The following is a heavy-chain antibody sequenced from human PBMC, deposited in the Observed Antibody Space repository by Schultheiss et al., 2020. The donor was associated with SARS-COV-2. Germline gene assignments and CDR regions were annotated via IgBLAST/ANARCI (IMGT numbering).Heavy chain of an antibody. J-gene: IGHJ4*02. CDR1: GGSISSYY. CDR3: ARDRIQYDYGGFDY. CDR2: IYHSGST. D-gene: IGHD4-23*01. V-gene: IGHV4-39*07. Sequence: SETLSLTCTVSGGSISSYYWGWIRQPPGKGLEWIGSIYHSGSTYYNPSLKSRVTISVDRSKNQFSLKLSSVTAADTAVYYCARDRIQYDYGGFDYWGQGTLVTVSS.